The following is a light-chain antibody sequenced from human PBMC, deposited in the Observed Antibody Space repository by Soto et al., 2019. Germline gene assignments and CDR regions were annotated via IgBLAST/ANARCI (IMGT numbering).Light chain of an antibody. J-gene: IGKJ1*01. Sequence: DIQMTQSPSSVLAFVGDRVTITGRATQGISSWLAWYQQKPGEAPNLLIYATSSLQSGVPSRFSGSGSGTEFTLTISSLQPEDFATYYCLQHNTYPRTFGQGTKVDIK. CDR1: QGISSW. CDR2: ATS. CDR3: LQHNTYPRT. V-gene: IGKV1-12*01.